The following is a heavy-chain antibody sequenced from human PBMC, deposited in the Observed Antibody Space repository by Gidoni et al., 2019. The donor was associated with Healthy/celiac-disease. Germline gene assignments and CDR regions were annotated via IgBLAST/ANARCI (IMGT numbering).Heavy chain of an antibody. Sequence: QVQLVESGGGVVQPGRSLRLSCAASGFPFSSYAMHWVRQAPGKGLEWVAVISYDGSNKYYADSVKGRFTISRDNSKNTLYLQMNSLRAEDTAVYYCAGVYGDYGSGDYWGQGTLVTVSS. J-gene: IGHJ4*02. CDR1: GFPFSSYA. CDR3: AGVYGDYGSGDY. V-gene: IGHV3-30-3*01. CDR2: ISYDGSNK. D-gene: IGHD4-17*01.